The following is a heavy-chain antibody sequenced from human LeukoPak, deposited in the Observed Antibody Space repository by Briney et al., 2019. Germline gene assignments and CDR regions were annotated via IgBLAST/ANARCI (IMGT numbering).Heavy chain of an antibody. CDR2: INGYNNKT. CDR1: GYTFSTYG. Sequence: ASVKVSCKASGYTFSTYGVSWVRLAPGQGLEWMGWINGYNNKTNYGQKFQGRVTMTTDTSTSTAYMELRSLRSDDTAVYYCARGWDYYDSSGYSFDYWGQGTLVTVSS. D-gene: IGHD3-22*01. V-gene: IGHV1-18*01. J-gene: IGHJ4*02. CDR3: ARGWDYYDSSGYSFDY.